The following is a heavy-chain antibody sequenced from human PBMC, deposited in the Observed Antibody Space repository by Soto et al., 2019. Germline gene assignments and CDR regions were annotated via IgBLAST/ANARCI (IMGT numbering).Heavy chain of an antibody. Sequence: QVQLVQSGAEVKKPGASVKVSCKASGYTFTSYDINWVRQATGQGLEWMGWMNPNSGNTGYAQKFQGRVTMTRNTSISTADMELSSLRSEDTAVYYCARDEAYYYYYYGMDVWGQGTTVTVSS. V-gene: IGHV1-8*01. CDR3: ARDEAYYYYYYGMDV. CDR1: GYTFTSYD. CDR2: MNPNSGNT. J-gene: IGHJ6*02.